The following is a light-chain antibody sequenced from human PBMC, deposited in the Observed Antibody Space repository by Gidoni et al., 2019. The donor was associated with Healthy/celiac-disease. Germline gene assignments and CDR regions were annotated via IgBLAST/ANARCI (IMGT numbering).Light chain of an antibody. CDR1: QSFSRSY. J-gene: IGKJ5*01. Sequence: EIVLTPSPGTLSLSPGDRATLSGRASQSFSRSYLAWYQQKPGQAPRLLIYGASSRATGIPDRFSGSGSGTDFTLTISRLEPEDFAVYYCQQYGSSPITFGQGTRLEIK. CDR2: GAS. V-gene: IGKV3-20*01. CDR3: QQYGSSPIT.